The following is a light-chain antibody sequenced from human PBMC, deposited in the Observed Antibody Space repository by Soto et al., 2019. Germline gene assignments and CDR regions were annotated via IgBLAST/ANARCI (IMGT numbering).Light chain of an antibody. V-gene: IGLV1-44*01. CDR3: AAWDDSLNGHV. Sequence: QSVLTQPPSASGTPGQRVTISCSGGSSNIGSNAVNWYQQVPGKAPKLLIYSNNQRPSGVPGRFSGSKSGTSASLAINGLQSEDEADYYCAAWDDSLNGHVFGTGTKLTVL. J-gene: IGLJ1*01. CDR1: SSNIGSNA. CDR2: SNN.